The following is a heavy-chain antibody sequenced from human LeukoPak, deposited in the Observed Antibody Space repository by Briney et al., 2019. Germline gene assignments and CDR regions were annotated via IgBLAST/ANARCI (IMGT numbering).Heavy chain of an antibody. CDR1: GFTFGSYA. CDR2: ISDTGGSI. D-gene: IGHD6-13*01. J-gene: IGHJ4*02. Sequence: GGSLRLSCAASGFTFGSYAMTWVRQAPGKGLEWVSTISDTGGSIYYADSVKGRFTISRDNAKNTLYLQMNSLRAEDTAVYYCARVSSSSWWALGYWGQGTLVTVSS. CDR3: ARVSSSSWWALGY. V-gene: IGHV3-23*01.